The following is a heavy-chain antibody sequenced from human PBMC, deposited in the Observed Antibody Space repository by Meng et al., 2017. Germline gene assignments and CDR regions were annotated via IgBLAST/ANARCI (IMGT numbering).Heavy chain of an antibody. CDR3: ARLAQDRYFDY. Sequence: VQLQQAGPGLVQPSQTHSLTSAIAGNSVSSNSAAGNQIRQSPSRGLGWLGRTYYRSKWYNDYAVSVKSRRTINPDTSKIQFSLQLTSVTPEDTGVYYCARLAQDRYFDYWGQGTLVTVSS. V-gene: IGHV6-1*01. CDR1: GNSVSSNSAA. CDR2: TYYRSKWYN. J-gene: IGHJ4*02. D-gene: IGHD2-15*01.